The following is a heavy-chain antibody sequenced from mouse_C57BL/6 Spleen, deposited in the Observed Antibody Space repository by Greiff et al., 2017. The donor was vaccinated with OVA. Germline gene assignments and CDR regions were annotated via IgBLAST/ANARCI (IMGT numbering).Heavy chain of an antibody. CDR3: ARGQEGGPWFAY. J-gene: IGHJ3*01. Sequence: EVQLQESGPGLVKPSQSLSLTCSVTGYSITSGYYWNWIRQFPGNKLEWMGYISYDGSNNYNPSLKNRISITRDTSKNQFFLKLNSVTTEDTATYYCARGQEGGPWFAYWGQGTLVTVSA. D-gene: IGHD6-1*01. CDR2: ISYDGSN. V-gene: IGHV3-6*01. CDR1: GYSITSGYY.